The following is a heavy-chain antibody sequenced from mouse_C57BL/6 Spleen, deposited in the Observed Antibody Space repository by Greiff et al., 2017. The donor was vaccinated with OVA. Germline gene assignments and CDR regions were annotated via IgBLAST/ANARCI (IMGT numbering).Heavy chain of an antibody. Sequence: VQLQQSGPVLVKPGASVKMSCKASGYTFTDYYMNWVKQSHGKSLEWIGVINPYNGGTSYNQKLKGKATLTVDKSSSTAYMELNSLTSEDSAVYYCARPCDYDEKDFAYWGQGTLVTVSA. D-gene: IGHD2-4*01. CDR3: ARPCDYDEKDFAY. CDR1: GYTFTDYY. V-gene: IGHV1-19*01. J-gene: IGHJ3*01. CDR2: INPYNGGT.